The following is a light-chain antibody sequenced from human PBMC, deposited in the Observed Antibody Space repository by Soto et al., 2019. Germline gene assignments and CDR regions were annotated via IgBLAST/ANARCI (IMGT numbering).Light chain of an antibody. Sequence: EIVLTQSPGPLSLSPGERATLSFRASQSVSSSYLAWYQQKPGQAPRLLIYGASSRATGIPDRFSGSGSWTDFTLTISRLEPEDGAVYYCQQYGSSPRYTCGQGTKLEIK. J-gene: IGKJ2*01. CDR3: QQYGSSPRYT. V-gene: IGKV3-20*01. CDR2: GAS. CDR1: QSVSSSY.